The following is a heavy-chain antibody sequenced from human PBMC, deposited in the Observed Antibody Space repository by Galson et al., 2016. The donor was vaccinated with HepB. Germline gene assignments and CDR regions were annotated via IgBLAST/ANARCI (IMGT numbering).Heavy chain of an antibody. CDR2: IYTSGST. V-gene: IGHV4-4*07. J-gene: IGHJ5*02. CDR1: GGSISSYY. CDR3: ARDTSVVGATDQFDP. Sequence: SETLSLTCTVSGGSISSYYWSWIRQPAGNGLEWIGRIYTSGSTNYNPSLKSRVTMSVDTSKNQFSLKLSSVTAADTAVYYCARDTSVVGATDQFDPGGQGTLVTVSS. D-gene: IGHD2-15*01.